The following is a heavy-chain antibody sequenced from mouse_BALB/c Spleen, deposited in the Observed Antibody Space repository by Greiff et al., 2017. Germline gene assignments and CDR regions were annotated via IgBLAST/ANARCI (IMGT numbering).Heavy chain of an antibody. J-gene: IGHJ4*01. D-gene: IGHD4-1*01. Sequence: VQLVESGGGLVQPGGSLRLSCATSGFTFTDYYMSWVRQPPGKALEWLGFIRNKANGYTTEYSASVKGRFTISRDNSQSILYLQMNTLRAEDSATYYCARDLPGAMDYWGQGTSVTVSS. CDR1: GFTFTDYY. CDR2: IRNKANGYTT. V-gene: IGHV7-3*02. CDR3: ARDLPGAMDY.